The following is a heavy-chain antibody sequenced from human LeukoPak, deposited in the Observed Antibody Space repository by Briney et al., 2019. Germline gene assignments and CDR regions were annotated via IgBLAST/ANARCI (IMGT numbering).Heavy chain of an antibody. CDR1: GGSISSSSYY. J-gene: IGHJ3*01. V-gene: IGHV4-39*01. D-gene: IGHD3-16*01. CDR2: IFHGGST. Sequence: PSETLSLTCTVSGGSISSSSYYWAWIRLPPGKGLEWIVSIFHGGSTSYNPSPKSRVATSVDTSKNQFSLKLSSVTAADTAVYYCARRAPGGAFDVWGQGTMVTVSS. CDR3: ARRAPGGAFDV.